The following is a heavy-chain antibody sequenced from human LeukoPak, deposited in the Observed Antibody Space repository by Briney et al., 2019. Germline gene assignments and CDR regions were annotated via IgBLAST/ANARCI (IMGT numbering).Heavy chain of an antibody. CDR1: GFTFSSYS. Sequence: PGGSLRLSCAASGFTFSSYSMNWVRQAPGKGLEWVSSISSSSSYIYYADSVKGRFTISRDNAKNSLYLQMNSLRAEDTAVYYCARDLGRYCSSTSCYSGFDYWGQGTLVTVSS. J-gene: IGHJ4*02. CDR3: ARDLGRYCSSTSCYSGFDY. D-gene: IGHD2-2*01. CDR2: ISSSSSYI. V-gene: IGHV3-21*01.